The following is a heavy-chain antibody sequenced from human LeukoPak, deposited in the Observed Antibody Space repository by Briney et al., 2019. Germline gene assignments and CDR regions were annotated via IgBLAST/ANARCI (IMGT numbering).Heavy chain of an antibody. CDR1: GGSISSYF. Sequence: SETLSLTCSVSGGSISSYFWSWIRQPPGKGLEWIGQIFYGGSTNYNPSLESRVTMSVDTSKSQFSLRLSTVTAADTAVYYCARDRPDYGDYADWGQGTLVTVSS. CDR3: ARDRPDYGDYAD. J-gene: IGHJ4*02. D-gene: IGHD4-17*01. V-gene: IGHV4-59*01. CDR2: IFYGGST.